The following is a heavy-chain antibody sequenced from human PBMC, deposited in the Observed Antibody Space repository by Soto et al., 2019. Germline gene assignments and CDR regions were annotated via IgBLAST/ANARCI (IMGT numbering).Heavy chain of an antibody. J-gene: IGHJ5*02. Sequence: GSQSLSSAASGFAFIFSPMYWVRHAFGNGPEWVGRIRSKGHNYATEYAASVKGRFNISRDDSKNTAYLQMNSLQTEDTAVYYCTRDLFSYDYSGILWFDPWGQGTLVTVS. D-gene: IGHD3-16*01. CDR2: IRSKGHNYAT. CDR1: GFAFIFSP. V-gene: IGHV3-73*01. CDR3: TRDLFSYDYSGILWFDP.